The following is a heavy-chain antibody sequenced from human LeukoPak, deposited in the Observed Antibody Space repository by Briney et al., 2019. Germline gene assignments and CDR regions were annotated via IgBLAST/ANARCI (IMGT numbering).Heavy chain of an antibody. Sequence: GGSLRLSCTVSGFTVSSNSMSWVRQAPGKGLEWVSFIYSGTTHYSDSVKGRFTISRDNSKNTLYLQMNSLRAEDTALYYCARGSGSSWYFYFDYWGQGTLVTVSS. J-gene: IGHJ4*02. V-gene: IGHV3-53*01. D-gene: IGHD6-13*01. CDR1: GFTVSSNS. CDR2: IYSGTT. CDR3: ARGSGSSWYFYFDY.